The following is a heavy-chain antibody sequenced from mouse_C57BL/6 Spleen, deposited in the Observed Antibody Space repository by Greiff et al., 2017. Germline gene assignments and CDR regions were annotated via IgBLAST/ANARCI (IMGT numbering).Heavy chain of an antibody. CDR2: ISSGGDYI. D-gene: IGHD4-1*01. J-gene: IGHJ4*01. V-gene: IGHV5-9-1*02. CDR1: GFTFSSYA. Sequence: EVQLQESGEGLVKPGGSLKLSCAASGFTFSSYAMSWVRQTPEKRLEWVAYISSGGDYIYYADTVKGRFTISRDNARNTLYLQMSSLKSEDTVMYYCTRVAGTDYAMDYWGQGTSVTVSS. CDR3: TRVAGTDYAMDY.